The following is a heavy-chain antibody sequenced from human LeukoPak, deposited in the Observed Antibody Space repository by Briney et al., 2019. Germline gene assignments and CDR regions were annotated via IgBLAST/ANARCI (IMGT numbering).Heavy chain of an antibody. CDR1: GYTFTDYN. V-gene: IGHV1-8*02. J-gene: IGHJ3*02. D-gene: IGHD6-19*01. Sequence: ASVKVSCKASGYTFTDYNIHWVRQATGQGLEWMGWMNPNSGNTGYAQKFQGRVTMTRNTSISTAYMELSSLRSEDTAVYYCASEGYSSGWYTQTDAFDIWGQGTMVTVSS. CDR3: ASEGYSSGWYTQTDAFDI. CDR2: MNPNSGNT.